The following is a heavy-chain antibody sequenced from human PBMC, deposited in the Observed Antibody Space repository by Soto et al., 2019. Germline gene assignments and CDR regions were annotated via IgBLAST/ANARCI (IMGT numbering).Heavy chain of an antibody. V-gene: IGHV3-43*01. D-gene: IGHD2-15*01. J-gene: IGHJ6*02. CDR2: ITWDGGST. CDR3: AKDYSIATWGMDV. Sequence: GGSLRLSCAASGFTFDDYTMHWVRQAPGKGLEWVSLITWDGGSTYYADSVKGRFTISRDNTKNSLDLQMSSLRTEDTGLYYCAKDYSIATWGMDVWGQGTTVTVSS. CDR1: GFTFDDYT.